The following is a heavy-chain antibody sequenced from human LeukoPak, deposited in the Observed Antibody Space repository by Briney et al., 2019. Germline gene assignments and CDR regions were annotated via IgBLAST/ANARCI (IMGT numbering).Heavy chain of an antibody. Sequence: PGGSLRLSCAASGFXFSSHWIHLVRQAPGKGLVWLSVINSDGRSTTYADSVEGRFTISRDNAKNTLYLHMNSLRAEDTAVYYCASETYYYGSGSYYKGQLWGQGTLVTVSS. CDR3: ASETYYYGSGSYYKGQL. V-gene: IGHV3-74*01. CDR1: GFXFSSHW. CDR2: INSDGRST. J-gene: IGHJ4*02. D-gene: IGHD3-10*01.